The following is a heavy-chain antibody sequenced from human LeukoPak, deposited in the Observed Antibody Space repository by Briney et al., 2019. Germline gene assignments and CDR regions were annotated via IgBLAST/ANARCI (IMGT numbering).Heavy chain of an antibody. D-gene: IGHD1-1*01. V-gene: IGHV3-30*02. CDR2: IPDHGSNK. Sequence: GGSLRLSCAASGFTFSSYGMHWVRQAPGRGLEWVTFIPDHGSNKYYADSVKGRFTISRDNSKNTLYLQMNGLRPEDTAVYYCAKDELMDYWGQGTLVTVSS. CDR3: AKDELMDY. J-gene: IGHJ4*02. CDR1: GFTFSSYG.